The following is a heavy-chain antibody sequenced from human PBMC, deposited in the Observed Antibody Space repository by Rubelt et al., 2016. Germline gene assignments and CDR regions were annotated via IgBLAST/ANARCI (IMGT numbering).Heavy chain of an antibody. CDR3: ARDWEQWLGGWFDP. V-gene: IGHV3-33*01. J-gene: IGHJ5*02. CDR2: IWYDGSNK. CDR1: GFTFSSYG. D-gene: IGHD6-19*01. Sequence: QVQLVESGGGVVQPGRSLRLSCAASGFTFSSYGMHWVRQAPGKGLEWVAVIWYDGSNKYYADSVKGRFTISRDNSKNTLYLQMNSLRAEDTAVYYCARDWEQWLGGWFDPWGQGTLVTVSS.